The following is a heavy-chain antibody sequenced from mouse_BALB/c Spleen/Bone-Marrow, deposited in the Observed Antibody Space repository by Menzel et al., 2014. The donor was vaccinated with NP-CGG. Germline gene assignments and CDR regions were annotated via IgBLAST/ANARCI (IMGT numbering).Heavy chain of an antibody. CDR1: GFTFSSFG. Sequence: EVKLVESGGGLVQPGGSRKLSCAASGFTFSSFGVHWVRQAPEKGLEWVAYISSGSRTVFYADTVKGRFTISRDNPKNTLFLQMTSLRSEDTAMYYCTRSRGNWDDFDYWGQGTTLTVSS. D-gene: IGHD3-3*01. CDR3: TRSRGNWDDFDY. V-gene: IGHV5-17*02. J-gene: IGHJ2*01. CDR2: ISSGSRTV.